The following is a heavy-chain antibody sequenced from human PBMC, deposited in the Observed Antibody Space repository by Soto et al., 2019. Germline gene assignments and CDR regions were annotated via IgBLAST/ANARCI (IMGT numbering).Heavy chain of an antibody. CDR1: GFTFSKYA. D-gene: IGHD2-21*02. J-gene: IGHJ4*02. V-gene: IGHV3-23*01. CDR3: AKDDVSGDGLWLVSD. CDR2: ITGSGLTI. Sequence: GGSLRLACEASGFTFSKYAMIWVRQAPGKGQEWVSGITGSGLTIEHSASVKGRFTISRDNSKNTVYLQMNSLRAEDTAIYYCAKDDVSGDGLWLVSDWGQGTPVTVSS.